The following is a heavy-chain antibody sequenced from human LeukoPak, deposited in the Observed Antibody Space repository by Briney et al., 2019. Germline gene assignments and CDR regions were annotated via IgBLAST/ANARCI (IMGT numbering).Heavy chain of an antibody. J-gene: IGHJ4*02. CDR2: INPSGGST. V-gene: IGHV1-46*03. CDR1: GYTFTSYY. Sequence: ASVKVSCKASGYTFTSYYMHWVRQAPGQGLEWMGIINPSGGSTSYAQKFQGRVTMTRDTSTSTVYMELSSLRSEDTAVYYCAAEDSSGYYYGYWGQGTLVTVSS. CDR3: AAEDSSGYYYGY. D-gene: IGHD3-22*01.